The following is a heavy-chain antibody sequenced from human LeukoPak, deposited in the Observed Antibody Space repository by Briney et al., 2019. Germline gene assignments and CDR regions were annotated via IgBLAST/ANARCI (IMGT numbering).Heavy chain of an antibody. Sequence: PSETLSLTCAVSGYSISSGYYWGWSRQPAGEGLEWIGNIYHSGSTYYNPSLKSRVTISVDTSKNQFSLKLSSVTAADTAVYYCARYSRDLRHRTPIDYWGQGTLVTVSS. CDR3: ARYSRDLRHRTPIDY. D-gene: IGHD2-21*01. CDR2: IYHSGST. J-gene: IGHJ4*02. CDR1: GYSISSGYY. V-gene: IGHV4-38-2*01.